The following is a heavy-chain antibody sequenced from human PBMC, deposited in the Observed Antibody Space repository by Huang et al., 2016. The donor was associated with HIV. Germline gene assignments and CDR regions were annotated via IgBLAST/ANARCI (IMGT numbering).Heavy chain of an antibody. CDR1: GGSFSGYQ. CDR2: INNSGSA. J-gene: IGHJ1*01. V-gene: IGHV4-34*02. CDR3: ARGLRFCRGGDCFPTHFQH. Sequence: QVRLEQWGAGLLKPSEVLSLTCAVYGGSFSGYQWTLIRQSPGKGLEWIGEINNSGSATYNQSLKTRVTLTGDMSKNQFSLKMTALTVTETAVYFCARGLRFCRGGDCFPTHFQHWSQG. D-gene: IGHD2-21*02.